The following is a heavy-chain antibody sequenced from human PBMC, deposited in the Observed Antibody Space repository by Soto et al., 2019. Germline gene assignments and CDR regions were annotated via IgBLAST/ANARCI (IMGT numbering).Heavy chain of an antibody. V-gene: IGHV3-30-3*01. CDR1: GFTLNTYS. D-gene: IGHD6-13*01. J-gene: IGHJ4*02. CDR3: ARDPDLIEAAGNYFDY. Sequence: PGGSLRLSCSVSGFTLNTYSMHWVRQAPGKGLEWVAVVSFDGVNKHYRDSVKGRFTISRDIAKNMLYLQMTSLRLEDTALYYCARDPDLIEAAGNYFDYWGQGTLVT. CDR2: VSFDGVNK.